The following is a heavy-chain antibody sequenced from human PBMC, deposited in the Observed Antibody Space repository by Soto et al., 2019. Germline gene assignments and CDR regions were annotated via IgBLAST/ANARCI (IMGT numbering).Heavy chain of an antibody. V-gene: IGHV4-59*01. CDR1: GGSMRSYS. D-gene: IGHD7-27*01. CDR2: ISYTGSA. Sequence: TLSLTCTVSGGSMRSYSWSWFRRPPGGRLELIGCISYTGSADCSPSLKSRISMSVDTSKNHFSLKLNSVTAADTAVYYCASSRNWGPPVDFDYWGQGTLVTVSS. J-gene: IGHJ4*02. CDR3: ASSRNWGPPVDFDY.